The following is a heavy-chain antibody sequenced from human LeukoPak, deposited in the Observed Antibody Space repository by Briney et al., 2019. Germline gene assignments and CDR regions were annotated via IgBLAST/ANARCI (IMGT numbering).Heavy chain of an antibody. V-gene: IGHV3-30*18. Sequence: PGGSLRLSCAASGFTFSSYWMSWVRQAAGKGLEWVAVISYDGSNKYYADSVKGRFTISRDNSKNTLYLQMNSLRAEDTAVYYCAKDALGRGYGDFGDYWGQGTLVTVSS. CDR3: AKDALGRGYGDFGDY. D-gene: IGHD4-17*01. J-gene: IGHJ4*02. CDR1: GFTFSSYW. CDR2: ISYDGSNK.